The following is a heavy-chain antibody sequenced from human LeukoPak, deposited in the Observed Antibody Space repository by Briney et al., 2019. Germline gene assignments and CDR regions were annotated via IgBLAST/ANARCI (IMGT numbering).Heavy chain of an antibody. CDR2: IRSKANSYAT. D-gene: IGHD6-6*01. CDR3: TRPYSSSYADFDY. Sequence: GGSLRLSCAASGFTFSGSAMHWVRQASGKGLEWVGRIRSKANSYATAYAASVKGRFTISRDDSKNTAYLQMNSLKTEDTAVYYCTRPYSSSYADFDYWGQGTLVTVSS. J-gene: IGHJ4*02. V-gene: IGHV3-73*01. CDR1: GFTFSGSA.